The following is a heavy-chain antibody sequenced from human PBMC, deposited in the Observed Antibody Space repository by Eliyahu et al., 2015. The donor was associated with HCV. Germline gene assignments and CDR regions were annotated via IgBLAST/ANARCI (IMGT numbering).Heavy chain of an antibody. CDR2: IWYDGSNK. J-gene: IGHJ3*02. D-gene: IGHD1-26*01. Sequence: QVQLVESGGGVVQPGRSLXLSCAASGFTFXSYGMHWGRQGPGKGVGWVAVIWYDGSNKYYADSVKGRFTISRDNSKNTLYLQMNSLRAEDTAVYYCAREGKVGATPDAFDIWGQGTMVTVSS. V-gene: IGHV3-33*01. CDR3: AREGKVGATPDAFDI. CDR1: GFTFXSYG.